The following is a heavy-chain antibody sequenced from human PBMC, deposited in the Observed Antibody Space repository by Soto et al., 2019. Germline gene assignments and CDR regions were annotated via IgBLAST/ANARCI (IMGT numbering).Heavy chain of an antibody. J-gene: IGHJ6*02. D-gene: IGHD6-25*01. CDR1: GGSISSYF. V-gene: IGHV4-59*08. CDR3: ARQVSSAWPPYYYDMDV. Sequence: QVQLQESGPGLVKPSETLSLTCTVSGGSISSYFWSWIRQPPGRGLEWIGHIHYSGSTNYNPSLKRRVTISVATSKNQVPLKLSSVPAADTAMYFCARQVSSAWPPYYYDMDVWGQGTTVTVSS. CDR2: IHYSGST.